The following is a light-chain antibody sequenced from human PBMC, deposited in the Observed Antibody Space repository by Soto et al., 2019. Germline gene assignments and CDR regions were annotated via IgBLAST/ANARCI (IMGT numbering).Light chain of an antibody. CDR3: QQYKNGPPA. J-gene: IGKJ5*01. CDR1: QSVSSN. V-gene: IGKV3-15*01. Sequence: IVMTQAADTLSMYTGERATLSWMASQSVSSNLAWYQQKPGQAPRLLIYGASTRATGIPARFSGSGSGTEFTLTISILQPANFAVYYCQQYKNGPPAFGQGTRLEIK. CDR2: GAS.